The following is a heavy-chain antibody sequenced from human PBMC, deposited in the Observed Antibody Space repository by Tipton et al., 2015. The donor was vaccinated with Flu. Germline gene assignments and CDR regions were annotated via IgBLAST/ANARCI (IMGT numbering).Heavy chain of an antibody. Sequence: TLSLTCTASGYPISSGYNWGWIRQPPGKGLEWIGNIFHSGNTYYNPSLKSRVTISVDKSKNQFSLNLSSVTAADTAVYYCAKEVVVPATRFDTWGQGTQVTV. V-gene: IGHV4-38-2*02. CDR3: AKEVVVPATRFDT. J-gene: IGHJ4*02. D-gene: IGHD2-15*01. CDR1: GYPISSGYN. CDR2: IFHSGNT.